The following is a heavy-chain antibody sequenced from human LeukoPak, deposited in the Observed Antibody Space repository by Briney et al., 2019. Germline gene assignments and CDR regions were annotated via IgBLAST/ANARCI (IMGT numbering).Heavy chain of an antibody. V-gene: IGHV1-2*06. CDR1: GYTFTGYY. CDR2: INPNSGGT. Sequence: ASVKVSCKASGYTFTGYYMHWVRQAPGQGLDWMGRINPNSGGTNYAQKFQGRVTMTRDTSISTAYMELSRLRSDDTAVYYCARDRRSSWFPFDYWGQGTLVTVSS. D-gene: IGHD6-13*01. CDR3: ARDRRSSWFPFDY. J-gene: IGHJ4*02.